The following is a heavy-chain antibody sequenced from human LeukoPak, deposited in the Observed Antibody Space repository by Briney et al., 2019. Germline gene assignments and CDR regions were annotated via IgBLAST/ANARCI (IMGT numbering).Heavy chain of an antibody. CDR3: ARAAEWQWLVRGYYYYGMDV. D-gene: IGHD6-19*01. CDR2: ISGSGGST. J-gene: IGHJ6*02. V-gene: IGHV3-23*01. Sequence: GASLRLSCAASGFTFSSYAMSWVRQAPGKGLEWVSAISGSGGSTYYADSVKGRFTISRDNSKNTLYLQMNSLRAEDTAVYYCARAAEWQWLVRGYYYYGMDVWGQGTTVTVSS. CDR1: GFTFSSYA.